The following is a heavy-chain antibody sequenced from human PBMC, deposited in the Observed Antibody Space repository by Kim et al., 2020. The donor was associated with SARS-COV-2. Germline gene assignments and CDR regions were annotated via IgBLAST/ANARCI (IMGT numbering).Heavy chain of an antibody. CDR1: GGSISSSSYY. J-gene: IGHJ5*02. Sequence: SETLSLTCTVSGGSISSSSYYWGWIRQPPGKGLEWIGSIYYSGSTYYNPSLKSRVTISVDTSKNQFSLKLSSVTAADTAVYYCARHSSFDWLSRSNWFDPWGQGTLVTVSS. CDR3: ARHSSFDWLSRSNWFDP. D-gene: IGHD3-9*01. CDR2: IYYSGST. V-gene: IGHV4-39*01.